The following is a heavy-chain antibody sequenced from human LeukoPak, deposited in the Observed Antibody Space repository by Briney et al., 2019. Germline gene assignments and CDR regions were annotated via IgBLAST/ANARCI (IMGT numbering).Heavy chain of an antibody. CDR1: GFTSTSIA. CDR3: ASGQSYCSGSYYKKQGFDY. CDR2: ISYDGGNT. V-gene: IGHV3-30*14. J-gene: IGHJ4*02. D-gene: IGHD3-10*01. Sequence: PGGSLRPSWAAFGFTSTSIATHSVRQAPGKGLEWVAEISYDGGNTYYADSVKGRFTISRENAKNSLYLQMNSLRAGDTAVYYCASGQSYCSGSYYKKQGFDYWGQGTLVTVSS.